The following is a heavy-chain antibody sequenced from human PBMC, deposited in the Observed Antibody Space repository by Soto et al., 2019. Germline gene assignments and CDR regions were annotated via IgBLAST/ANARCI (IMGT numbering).Heavy chain of an antibody. D-gene: IGHD4-17*01. Sequence: GGSLRLSCAASGFTFDDYTFHWVRQAPGKGLEWVSLISWDGDTTFYTDSVKGRFTISRDNSKNSLYLQMNSLRTEDTALYYCAKHMYANHDYGLIDHWGQGTLVTVS. CDR3: AKHMYANHDYGLIDH. CDR1: GFTFDDYT. CDR2: ISWDGDTT. V-gene: IGHV3-43*01. J-gene: IGHJ4*02.